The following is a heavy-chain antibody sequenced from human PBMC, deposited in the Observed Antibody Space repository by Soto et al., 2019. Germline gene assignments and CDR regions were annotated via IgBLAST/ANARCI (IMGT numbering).Heavy chain of an antibody. CDR3: ARDRPSYDFWSGYNDAFDI. CDR1: GGSISSGGYY. D-gene: IGHD3-3*01. CDR2: IYYSGST. V-gene: IGHV4-31*03. Sequence: KTSETLSLTCTVSGGSISSGGYYWSWIRQHPGKGLEWIGYIYYSGSTYYNPSLKSRVTISVDTSKNQFSLKLSSATAADTAVYYCARDRPSYDFWSGYNDAFDIWGQGTMVTVSS. J-gene: IGHJ3*02.